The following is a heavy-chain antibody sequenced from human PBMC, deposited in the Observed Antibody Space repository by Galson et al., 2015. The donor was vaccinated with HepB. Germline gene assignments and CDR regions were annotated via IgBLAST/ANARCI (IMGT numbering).Heavy chain of an antibody. Sequence: SLRLSCAASGFTFSDYYMSWIRQAPGKGLEWVSYISTGGDSIYYADSVKGRFTISRDNAKNSLYLQMNSLRAEDTAVYYCARRPLFGCGGDCYLRFDPWGQGTLVTVSS. CDR2: ISTGGDSI. V-gene: IGHV3-11*01. CDR1: GFTFSDYY. D-gene: IGHD2-21*02. J-gene: IGHJ5*02. CDR3: ARRPLFGCGGDCYLRFDP.